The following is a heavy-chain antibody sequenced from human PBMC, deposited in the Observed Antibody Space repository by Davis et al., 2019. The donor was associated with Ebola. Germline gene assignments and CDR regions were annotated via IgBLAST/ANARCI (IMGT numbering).Heavy chain of an antibody. V-gene: IGHV4-39*01. D-gene: IGHD3-9*01. J-gene: IGHJ5*02. CDR3: ARQYYDILTGYPGWFDP. Sequence: MPSETLSLTCTVSGGSISSSSYYWGWIRQPPGKGLEWIGSIYYSGSTYYNPSLKSRVTISVDTSKNQFSLKLSSVAAADTAVYYCARQYYDILTGYPGWFDPWGQGTLVTVSS. CDR2: IYYSGST. CDR1: GGSISSSSYY.